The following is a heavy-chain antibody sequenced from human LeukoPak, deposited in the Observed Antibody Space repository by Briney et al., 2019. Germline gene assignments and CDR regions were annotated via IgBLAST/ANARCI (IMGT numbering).Heavy chain of an antibody. J-gene: IGHJ6*03. V-gene: IGHV3-7*01. CDR1: GFTFSSYW. CDR2: IKQDGSEK. Sequence: GGSLRLSCAASGFTFSSYWMSWVRQAPGKGLEWVANIKQDGSEKYYVDSVKGRFTISRDNAKNSLYLQMNSLRAEDTAVYYCARATSDIVLVPAAIVRRYYYFYMDVWGKGTTVTVSS. CDR3: ARATSDIVLVPAAIVRRYYYFYMDV. D-gene: IGHD2-2*01.